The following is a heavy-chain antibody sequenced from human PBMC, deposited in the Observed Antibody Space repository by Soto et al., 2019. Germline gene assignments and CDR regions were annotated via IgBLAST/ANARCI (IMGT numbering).Heavy chain of an antibody. CDR2: IYPGDSDT. CDR1: GYSFATYW. CDR3: AGGGVRGVITRTRDYYGMDV. D-gene: IGHD3-10*01. J-gene: IGHJ6*02. V-gene: IGHV5-51*01. Sequence: PGESLKISCKGSGYSFATYWIGWVRQMPGKGLEWMGIIYPGDSDTRYSPSFQGQVTISADKSISTAYLQWSSLKASDTAMYYCAGGGVRGVITRTRDYYGMDVWGQGTTVTVSS.